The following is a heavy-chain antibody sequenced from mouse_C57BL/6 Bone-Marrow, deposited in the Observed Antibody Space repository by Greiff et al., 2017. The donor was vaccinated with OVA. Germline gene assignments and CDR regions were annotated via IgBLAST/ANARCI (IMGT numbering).Heavy chain of an antibody. D-gene: IGHD2-1*01. CDR1: GYTFTDYY. V-gene: IGHV1-19*01. Sequence: VQLKESGPVLVKPGASVKMSCKASGYTFTDYYMNWVKQSHGKSLEWIGVINPYNGGTSYNQKFNGKATLTVDKSSSTAYMELNSLTSEDSAVYYCAREGYGNYDFDYWGQGTTLTVSS. CDR2: INPYNGGT. J-gene: IGHJ2*01. CDR3: AREGYGNYDFDY.